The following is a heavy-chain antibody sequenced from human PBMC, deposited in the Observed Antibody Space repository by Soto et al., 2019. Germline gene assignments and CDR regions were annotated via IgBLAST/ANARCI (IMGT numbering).Heavy chain of an antibody. Sequence: QVQLVESGGGVVQPGRSLRLSCAASGFTFSSYGMHWVRQAPGKGLEWVAVISYDGSHKYHADSVKGRFTISRDNSKNTLYLQMESLRVEDTAVYYCDGSDFWGQGTLVTVSS. CDR3: DGSDF. CDR1: GFTFSSYG. CDR2: ISYDGSHK. V-gene: IGHV3-30*03. J-gene: IGHJ4*02. D-gene: IGHD1-26*01.